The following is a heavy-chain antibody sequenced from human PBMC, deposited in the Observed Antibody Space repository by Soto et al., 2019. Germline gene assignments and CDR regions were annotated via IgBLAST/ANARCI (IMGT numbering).Heavy chain of an antibody. J-gene: IGHJ4*02. CDR2: TYYKSKWYN. CDR3: VRGDAGWTFDY. D-gene: IGHD6-19*01. Sequence: SQTLSLTCSISGDSVSRNNVGWTWIRQSPSSGLEWLGRTYYKSKWYNDYAASVKSRINIIADTSKNQFSLQLRSLVPEDTAVYYCVRGDAGWTFDYWGQGALVTVSS. V-gene: IGHV6-1*01. CDR1: GDSVSRNNVG.